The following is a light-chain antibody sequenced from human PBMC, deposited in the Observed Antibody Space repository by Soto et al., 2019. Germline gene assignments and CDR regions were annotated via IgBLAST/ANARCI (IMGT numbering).Light chain of an antibody. Sequence: DIVLTQSPGTLSLSPGDRATLSCRASQSVSSSYLAWYQQKPGQTPRLLIYGAASRATGIPDRFSGSGSGTDFTLTISRLEPEDFAVYYCQQYGNSPYTFGQGTKLEIK. J-gene: IGKJ2*01. CDR2: GAA. V-gene: IGKV3-20*01. CDR3: QQYGNSPYT. CDR1: QSVSSSY.